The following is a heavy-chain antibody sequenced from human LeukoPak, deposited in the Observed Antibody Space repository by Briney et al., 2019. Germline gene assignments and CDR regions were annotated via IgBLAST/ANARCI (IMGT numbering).Heavy chain of an antibody. CDR1: GGSFSGYY. J-gene: IGHJ4*02. CDR3: ASQARTYYDFWSGYGHFDY. CDR2: INHSGST. Sequence: SETLSLTCAVYGGSFSGYYWSWIRQPPGKGLEWIGEINHSGSTNYNPSLKSRVTISVDTSKNQFSLKLSSVTAADTAVYYCASQARTYYDFWSGYGHFDYWGREPWSPSPQ. D-gene: IGHD3-3*01. V-gene: IGHV4-34*01.